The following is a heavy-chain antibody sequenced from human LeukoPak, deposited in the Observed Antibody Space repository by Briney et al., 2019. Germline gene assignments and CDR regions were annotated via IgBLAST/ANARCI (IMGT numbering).Heavy chain of an antibody. J-gene: IGHJ6*03. CDR1: GGSFSGYY. CDR3: ARGRRGGDRSWLQSLPYYYYMDV. D-gene: IGHD5-24*01. V-gene: IGHV4-34*01. Sequence: PSETLSLTCAVYGGSFSGYYWSWIRQPPGKGPEWIGEINHSGSTNYNPSLKSRVTISVDTSKNQFSLKLSSVTAADTAVYYCARGRRGGDRSWLQSLPYYYYMDVWGKGTTVTVSS. CDR2: INHSGST.